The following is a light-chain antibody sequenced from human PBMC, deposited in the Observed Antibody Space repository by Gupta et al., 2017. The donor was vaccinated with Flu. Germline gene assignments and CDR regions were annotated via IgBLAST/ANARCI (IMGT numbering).Light chain of an antibody. CDR2: QDS. V-gene: IGLV3-1*01. Sequence: YELTLPISVSLSPGQTASITCSGDKLGDKYACWYQQKPGQSPVLVIYQDSKRPSGIPERFSGSNSGNTATLTISGTQAMDEADYYCQAWDSSTAVFGTGTKVTVL. CDR1: KLGDKY. J-gene: IGLJ1*01. CDR3: QAWDSSTAV.